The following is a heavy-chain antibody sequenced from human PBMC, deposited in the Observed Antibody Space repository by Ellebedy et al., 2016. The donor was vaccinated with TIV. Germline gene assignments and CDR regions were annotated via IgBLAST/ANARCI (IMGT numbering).Heavy chain of an antibody. V-gene: IGHV2-5*02. D-gene: IGHD1-26*01. CDR3: AHRQTLSGSWNFGSFDY. Sequence: SGPTLVKPPQTLTLTCTFSGFSLITAGVGVGWIRQPPGKALEWLAFVYWDDDNRYSPFLRSRLTVTKDTSKNQVVLTVTNVDPMDTATYFCAHRQTLSGSWNFGSFDYWGQGTLVTVSS. CDR2: VYWDDDN. CDR1: GFSLITAGVG. J-gene: IGHJ4*02.